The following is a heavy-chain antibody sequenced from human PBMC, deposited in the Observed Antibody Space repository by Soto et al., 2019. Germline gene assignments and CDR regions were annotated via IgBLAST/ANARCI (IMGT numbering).Heavy chain of an antibody. CDR3: ATMGV. Sequence: VKVSCKASGYTFTSYAMNWVLQAPGQRLEWMGVIIAIFGSTNYAQKFQGRVTITADESTSTVNMEVSSLRADYTAVYYCATMGVWGQGITVT. CDR1: GYTFTSYA. V-gene: IGHV1-69*13. J-gene: IGHJ6*02. CDR2: IIAIFGST.